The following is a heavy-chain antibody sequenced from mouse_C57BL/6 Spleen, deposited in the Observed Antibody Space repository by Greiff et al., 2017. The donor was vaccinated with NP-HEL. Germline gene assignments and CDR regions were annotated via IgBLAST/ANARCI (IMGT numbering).Heavy chain of an antibody. CDR2: IYPSDSET. Sequence: VQLQQPGAELVRPGSSVKLSCKASGYTFTSYWMDWVKQRPGQGLEWIGNIYPSDSETHYNQKFKDKATLTVDKSSSTAYMQLSSLTSEDSAVYYCARYDYDGYYWGQGTTLTVSS. D-gene: IGHD2-4*01. CDR1: GYTFTSYW. J-gene: IGHJ2*01. V-gene: IGHV1-61*01. CDR3: ARYDYDGYY.